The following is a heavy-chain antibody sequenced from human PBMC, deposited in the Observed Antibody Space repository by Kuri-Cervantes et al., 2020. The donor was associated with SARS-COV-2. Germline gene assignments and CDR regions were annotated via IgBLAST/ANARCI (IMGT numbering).Heavy chain of an antibody. J-gene: IGHJ6*02. CDR1: GFTFSSYG. Sequence: GESLKISCAASGFTFSSYGMHWVRQAPGKGLEWVAVISYDGSNKYYADSVKGRFTISRDNSKNTLYLQMNSLRAEDTAVYYCAKSDSSSTNYCYYYGMDVWGQGTTVTVSS. CDR3: AKSDSSSTNYCYYYGMDV. V-gene: IGHV3-30*18. D-gene: IGHD6-6*01. CDR2: ISYDGSNK.